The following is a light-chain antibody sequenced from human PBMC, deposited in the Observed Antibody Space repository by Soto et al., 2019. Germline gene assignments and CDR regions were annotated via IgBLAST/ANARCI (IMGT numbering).Light chain of an antibody. CDR2: EVT. J-gene: IGLJ2*01. Sequence: QSALTQPASVSGSPGQSITISCTGTSNDIGAYNYVSWYQQYPGKVPTLLIYEVTFRPSGVSNRFSGSKSGNTASLTISGLQTEDDAYYYCGSYASATLIFGGGTKLTVL. V-gene: IGLV2-14*01. CDR3: GSYASATLI. CDR1: SNDIGAYNY.